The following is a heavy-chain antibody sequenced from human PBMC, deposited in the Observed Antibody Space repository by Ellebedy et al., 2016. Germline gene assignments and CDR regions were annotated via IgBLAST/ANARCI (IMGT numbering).Heavy chain of an antibody. CDR1: GFTFSSYW. CDR2: IKQDGSEK. V-gene: IGHV3-7*01. D-gene: IGHD5-12*01. CDR3: ARDQGIVATITVPLFDY. Sequence: GGSLRLSCAASGFTFSSYWMSWVRQAPGKGLEWVANIKQDGSEKYYVDSVKGRFTISRDNAKNSLYLQMNSLRAEDTAVYYCARDQGIVATITVPLFDYWGQGTLVTVSS. J-gene: IGHJ4*02.